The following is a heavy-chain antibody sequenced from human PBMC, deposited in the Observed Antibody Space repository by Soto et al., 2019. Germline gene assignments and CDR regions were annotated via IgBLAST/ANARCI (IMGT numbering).Heavy chain of an antibody. CDR3: AREDIVVVVAATLTLERDAFDI. J-gene: IGHJ3*02. CDR1: GFTFSSYW. Sequence: EVQLVESGGGLVQPGGSLRLSCAASGFTFSSYWMSWVRQAPGKGLEWVANIKQDGSEKYYVDSVKGRFTISRDNAKNSLYLQMNSLRAEDTALYYCAREDIVVVVAATLTLERDAFDIWGQGTMVTVSS. CDR2: IKQDGSEK. D-gene: IGHD2-15*01. V-gene: IGHV3-7*01.